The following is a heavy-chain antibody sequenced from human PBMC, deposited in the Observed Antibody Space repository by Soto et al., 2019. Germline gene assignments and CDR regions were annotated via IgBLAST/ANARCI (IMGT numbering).Heavy chain of an antibody. Sequence: EVQLVESGGGLVKPGGSLRLSCAASGFTFSSYSMNWVRPAPGKGLEWVSSISSSSSYIYYADSVKGRFTISRDNAKNSLYLQMNSLRAEDTAVYYCAREVSKYGGYDFDYWGQGTLVTVSS. V-gene: IGHV3-21*01. CDR1: GFTFSSYS. CDR3: AREVSKYGGYDFDY. D-gene: IGHD5-12*01. J-gene: IGHJ4*02. CDR2: ISSSSSYI.